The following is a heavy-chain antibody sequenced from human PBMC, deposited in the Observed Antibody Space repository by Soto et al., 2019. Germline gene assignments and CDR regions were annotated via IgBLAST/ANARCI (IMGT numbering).Heavy chain of an antibody. J-gene: IGHJ4*02. V-gene: IGHV4-38-2*02. CDR3: ARYDFGIFDY. CDR2: IFHTGTT. CDR1: GGSISSGYH. Sequence: SETLSLTCTVSGGSISSGYHWAWIRQPPGMRLEWVASIFHTGTTYYNPSLTSRVTISVDTSKNQFSLKLTSVTAADTAVYFCARYDFGIFDYWGQGTLVTVSS. D-gene: IGHD4-17*01.